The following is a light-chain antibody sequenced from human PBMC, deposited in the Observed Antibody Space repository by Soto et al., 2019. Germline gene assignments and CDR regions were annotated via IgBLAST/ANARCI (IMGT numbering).Light chain of an antibody. J-gene: IGKJ1*01. CDR1: QSVSSY. Sequence: EIVLTQSPATLSLSPGERATLSCRASQSVSSYLAWYQQKPGQAPRLLIYDASNRATGIPARFSGSGSGTDFTLTISSLEPEDFAVYYCHQRSNWPWTFGQGTKGEIK. V-gene: IGKV3-11*01. CDR3: HQRSNWPWT. CDR2: DAS.